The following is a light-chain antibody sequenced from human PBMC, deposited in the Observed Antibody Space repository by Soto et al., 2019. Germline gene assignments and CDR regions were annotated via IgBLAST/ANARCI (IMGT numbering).Light chain of an antibody. CDR3: QQYGSSYT. CDR2: GAS. Sequence: ENVLTQSPGTLSLSPGERATLSFRASQSVRTNDLAWYQQKPGQAPRLLVYGASNRVPGIPDRFSGSGSGTDFTLTISRLEPEDFVVYYCQQYGSSYTFGQGTKLEIK. CDR1: QSVRTND. V-gene: IGKV3-20*01. J-gene: IGKJ2*01.